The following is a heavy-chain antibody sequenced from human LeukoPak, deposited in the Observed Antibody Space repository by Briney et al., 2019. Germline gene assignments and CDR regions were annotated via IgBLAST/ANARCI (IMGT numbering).Heavy chain of an antibody. CDR2: IYYSGST. D-gene: IGHD3-10*01. Sequence: SETLSLTCTVSGGSINSSSYSWGWIRQPPGKGLEWIGSIYYSGSTNYNPSLKSRVTISVDTSKNQFSLKLSSVTAADTAVYYCARGSRYGSGSYVDAFDIWGQGTMVTVSS. J-gene: IGHJ3*02. V-gene: IGHV4-39*07. CDR3: ARGSRYGSGSYVDAFDI. CDR1: GGSINSSSYS.